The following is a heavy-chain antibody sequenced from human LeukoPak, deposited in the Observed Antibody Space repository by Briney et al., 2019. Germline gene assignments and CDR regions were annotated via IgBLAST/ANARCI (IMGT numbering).Heavy chain of an antibody. V-gene: IGHV4-34*01. CDR1: GGSFSGYY. Sequence: SETLSLTCAVYGGSFSGYYWSWIRQPPGKGLEWIGEINHSGSTYYNPSLKSRVTISVDTSKNQFSLKLSSVTAADTAVYYCARRWRYSSGYPDYWGQGTLVAVSS. D-gene: IGHD3-22*01. CDR3: ARRWRYSSGYPDY. CDR2: INHSGST. J-gene: IGHJ4*02.